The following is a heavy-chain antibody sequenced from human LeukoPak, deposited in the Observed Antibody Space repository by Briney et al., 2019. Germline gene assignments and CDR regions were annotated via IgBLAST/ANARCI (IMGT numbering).Heavy chain of an antibody. J-gene: IGHJ4*02. CDR3: AIEPPRYIVATKVFGG. D-gene: IGHD5-12*01. V-gene: IGHV1-2*02. Sequence: GASVKVSCKASGYTFTGYYMHWVRQAPGQGLEWMGWINPNSGGTNYAQKFQGRVTMTRDTSISTAYMELSRLSSDDTAVYYCAIEPPRYIVATKVFGGWGQGTLVTVSS. CDR1: GYTFTGYY. CDR2: INPNSGGT.